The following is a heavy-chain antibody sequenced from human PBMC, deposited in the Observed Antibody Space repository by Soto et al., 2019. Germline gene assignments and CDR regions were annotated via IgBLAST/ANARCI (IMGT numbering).Heavy chain of an antibody. V-gene: IGHV1-8*01. CDR2: MNPNSGNT. CDR1: GYTFTSYD. Sequence: GASVKVSCKASGYTFTSYDINWVRQATGQGLEWMGWMNPNSGNTGYAQKFQGRVTMTRNTSISTAYMELSSLRSEDTAVYYCAIVPSFLGYCTNGVCYRLAFDIWGQGTMVTVSS. J-gene: IGHJ3*02. CDR3: AIVPSFLGYCTNGVCYRLAFDI. D-gene: IGHD2-8*01.